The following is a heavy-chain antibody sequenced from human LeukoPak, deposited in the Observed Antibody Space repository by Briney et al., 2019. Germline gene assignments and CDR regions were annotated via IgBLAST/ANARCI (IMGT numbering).Heavy chain of an antibody. D-gene: IGHD3-16*01. Sequence: PSETLSLTCTVSGGSISSHYWSWIRQPPGKGLEWIGYMYYSGSPNYNPSLKSRVTISVDTSKNQFSLRLGSVTAADTAVYYCARESAYRDAFDIWGQGTMVTVSS. CDR3: ARESAYRDAFDI. J-gene: IGHJ3*02. CDR1: GGSISSHY. V-gene: IGHV4-59*11. CDR2: MYYSGSP.